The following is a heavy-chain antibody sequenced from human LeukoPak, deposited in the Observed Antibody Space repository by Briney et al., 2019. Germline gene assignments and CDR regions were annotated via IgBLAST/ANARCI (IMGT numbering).Heavy chain of an antibody. J-gene: IGHJ3*02. CDR3: AKGYGSQVPSHFDI. V-gene: IGHV3-23*01. D-gene: IGHD1-26*01. CDR2: ISASGGTT. Sequence: GGSLRLSCAASGFSFSNYAMTWVRQAPGKGLDWVSGISASGGTTYYADSVKGRFTISRDNSKNTLYLQMNSLRAEDTAVYYCAKGYGSQVPSHFDIWGQGTMVTVSS. CDR1: GFSFSNYA.